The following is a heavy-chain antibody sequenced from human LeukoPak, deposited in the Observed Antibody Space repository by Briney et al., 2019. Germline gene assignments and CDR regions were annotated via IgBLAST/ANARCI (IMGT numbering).Heavy chain of an antibody. D-gene: IGHD2-2*01. Sequence: GGSLRLSCAASGMTVSSNYIMWVRQPPGKGLEWVSSIYTGGSTYYADAVKGRFTISRDNSKNTVNLQKNSPRAEDTAVYYCARDQASSSSSPYWGQGTLVTVSS. V-gene: IGHV3-66*01. CDR3: ARDQASSSSSPY. CDR1: GMTVSSNY. J-gene: IGHJ4*02. CDR2: IYTGGST.